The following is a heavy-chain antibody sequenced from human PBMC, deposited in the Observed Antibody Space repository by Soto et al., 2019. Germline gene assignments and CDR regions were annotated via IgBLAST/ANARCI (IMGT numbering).Heavy chain of an antibody. J-gene: IGHJ4*02. D-gene: IGHD6-19*01. CDR1: GGSISSGGYS. Sequence: SETLSLTCAVSGGSISSGGYSWSWIRQPPGKGLEWIGYIYHGSTYYNPSLKSRVTISVDRSKNQFSLKLSSVTAADTAVYYCASAGGLGAVAVDYWGQGTLVTVSS. CDR3: ASAGGLGAVAVDY. V-gene: IGHV4-30-2*01. CDR2: IYHGST.